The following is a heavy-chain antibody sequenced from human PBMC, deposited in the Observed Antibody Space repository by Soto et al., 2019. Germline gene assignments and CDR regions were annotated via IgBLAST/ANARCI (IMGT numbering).Heavy chain of an antibody. CDR2: IYYSGST. V-gene: IGHV4-39*01. Sequence: SETLSLTCTVSGGSISSSSYYWGWIRQPPGKGLEWIGSIYYSGSTYYNPSLKSRVTISVDTSKNQFSLKLSSVTAADTAVYYCALMIHSRDSVWFDPWGQGTLVTVSS. CDR3: ALMIHSRDSVWFDP. J-gene: IGHJ5*02. CDR1: GGSISSSSYY. D-gene: IGHD3-22*01.